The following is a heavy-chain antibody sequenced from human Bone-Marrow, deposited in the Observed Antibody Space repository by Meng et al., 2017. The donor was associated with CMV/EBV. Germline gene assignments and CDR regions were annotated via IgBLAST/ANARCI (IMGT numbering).Heavy chain of an antibody. CDR3: ARPGLFRGSYPYYNYYGMDV. CDR2: SYYSGST. V-gene: IGHV4-39*01. D-gene: IGHD1-26*01. CDR1: GGSISSSSYY. J-gene: IGHJ6*02. Sequence: SETLSLTCTVSGGSISSSSYYWGWIRQPPGKGLEWIGSSYYSGSTYYNPALKSRVTISVDTSKNQLSLKLSSVTAADTAVYYCARPGLFRGSYPYYNYYGMDVWGQGTTVNVSS.